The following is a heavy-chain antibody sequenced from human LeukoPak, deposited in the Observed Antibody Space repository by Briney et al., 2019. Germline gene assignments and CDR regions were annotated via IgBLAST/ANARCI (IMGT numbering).Heavy chain of an antibody. CDR1: GGTFSSYA. CDR3: ARDRPGRYCSTTSCYNASPFDP. Sequence: GASVKVSCKASGGTFSSYAISWVRQAPGQGLEWMGRIIPIFGTANYAQKFQGRVTITADESTSTAYMELSSLRSEDTAVYYCARDRPGRYCSTTSCYNASPFDPWGQGTLVTVSS. J-gene: IGHJ5*02. CDR2: IIPIFGTA. D-gene: IGHD2-2*02. V-gene: IGHV1-69*13.